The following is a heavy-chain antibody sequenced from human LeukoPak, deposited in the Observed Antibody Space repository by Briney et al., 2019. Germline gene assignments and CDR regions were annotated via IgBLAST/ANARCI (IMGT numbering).Heavy chain of an antibody. J-gene: IGHJ4*02. CDR3: ARVTRGYSYGYDDY. D-gene: IGHD5-18*01. Sequence: PGGSLRLSCAASGFTFSSYSMNWVRQAPGKGLEWVSSISSSSSYIYYADSVKGRFTISRDNAKNSLYLQMNSLRAEDTAVYYCARVTRGYSYGYDDYWGQGTLVTVSS. V-gene: IGHV3-21*01. CDR2: ISSSSSYI. CDR1: GFTFSSYS.